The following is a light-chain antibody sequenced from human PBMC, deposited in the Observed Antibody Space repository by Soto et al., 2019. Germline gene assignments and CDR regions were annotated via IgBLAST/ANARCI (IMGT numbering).Light chain of an antibody. V-gene: IGKV3-15*01. Sequence: EIVMTQSPATLSVSPGERATLGCRASQSVSSNLACYQQKPGQAPRLLIYGASTRATGIPARFSGSGSGTDFTLTISRLEPEDFALYYCQQRNSWPPITFGQGTRLEIK. CDR2: GAS. CDR3: QQRNSWPPIT. J-gene: IGKJ5*01. CDR1: QSVSSN.